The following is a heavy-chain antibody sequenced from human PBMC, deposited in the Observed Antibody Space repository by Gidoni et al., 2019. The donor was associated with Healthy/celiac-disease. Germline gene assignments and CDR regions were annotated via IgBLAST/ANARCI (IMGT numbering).Heavy chain of an antibody. J-gene: IGHJ6*02. Sequence: EVQLLASGGGLVPPGGSLRLSCAASGFTFSSYAMSWVRQAPGKGLAWVSAISGSGGSTYYADSVKGRCTISRDNSKNTLYLQMNSLRAEDTAVYYCAKDVRAVYQLLTGGMDVWGQGTTVTVSS. CDR3: AKDVRAVYQLLTGGMDV. CDR1: GFTFSSYA. CDR2: ISGSGGST. V-gene: IGHV3-23*01. D-gene: IGHD2-2*01.